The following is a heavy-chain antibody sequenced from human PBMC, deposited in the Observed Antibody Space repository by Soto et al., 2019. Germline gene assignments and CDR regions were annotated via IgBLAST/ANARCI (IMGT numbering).Heavy chain of an antibody. J-gene: IGHJ4*02. D-gene: IGHD4-17*01. CDR2: IIPIFGTA. CDR3: ARDPLYGDYVGY. V-gene: IGHV1-69*13. CDR1: GGTFSSYA. Sequence: SVKVSCKASGGTFSSYAISWVREAPGQGLEWMGGIIPIFGTANYAQKFQGRVTITADESTSTAYMELSSLRSEDTAVYYCARDPLYGDYVGYWGQGTLVTVSS.